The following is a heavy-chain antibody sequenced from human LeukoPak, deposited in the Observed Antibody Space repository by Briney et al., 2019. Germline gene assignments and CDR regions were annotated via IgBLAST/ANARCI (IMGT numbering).Heavy chain of an antibody. CDR1: GFTFSTYA. J-gene: IGHJ4*02. D-gene: IGHD2-8*01. Sequence: GGSLRLSCAASGFTFSTYAMSWVRQAPGKGLEWVAFIRYDGSNKYYADSVKGRFTISRDNSKNTLYLQMNRLRPDDTAVYYCARQTNDRRDFDNWGQGTLVTVSS. CDR3: ARQTNDRRDFDN. V-gene: IGHV3-30*02. CDR2: IRYDGSNK.